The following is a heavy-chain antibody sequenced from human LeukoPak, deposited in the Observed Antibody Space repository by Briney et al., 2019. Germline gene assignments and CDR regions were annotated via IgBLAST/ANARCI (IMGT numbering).Heavy chain of an antibody. CDR3: ARARNYDFWSGYYEYYFDY. Sequence: GGSLRLSCAASGFTFSDYYMSWIRQAPGKGLEWVSYISSSGSTIYYADSVKGRFTISRDNAKSSLYLQMNSLRAEDTAVYYCARARNYDFWSGYYEYYFDYWGQGTLVTVSS. J-gene: IGHJ4*02. CDR2: ISSSGSTI. D-gene: IGHD3-3*01. CDR1: GFTFSDYY. V-gene: IGHV3-11*01.